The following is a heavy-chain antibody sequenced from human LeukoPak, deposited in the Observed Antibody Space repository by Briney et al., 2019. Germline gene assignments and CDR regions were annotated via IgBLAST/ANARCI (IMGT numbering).Heavy chain of an antibody. CDR3: AKPQPGYDFWSGYDYFDY. Sequence: GGSLRLSCAASGFTFSSYAMSWVRQAPGKGLEWVSAMSGSGGSTYYADSVKGRFTISRDNSKNTLYLQMNSLRAEDTAVYYCAKPQPGYDFWSGYDYFDYWGQGTLVTVSS. CDR2: MSGSGGST. V-gene: IGHV3-23*01. D-gene: IGHD3-3*01. CDR1: GFTFSSYA. J-gene: IGHJ4*02.